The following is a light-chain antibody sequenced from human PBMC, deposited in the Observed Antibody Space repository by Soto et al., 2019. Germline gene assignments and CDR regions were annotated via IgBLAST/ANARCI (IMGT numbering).Light chain of an antibody. V-gene: IGKV1-5*03. Sequence: DIQMTQFPCTLSASVGDRVTITCRASQSISSWFAGYQQKPGKAPKLLIYKASSLGSGVPSTFSGSGSGTEFTLTISSLQPDDFATYYCQHYDTYPYTFGQGTKLEIK. CDR1: QSISSW. J-gene: IGKJ2*01. CDR2: KAS. CDR3: QHYDTYPYT.